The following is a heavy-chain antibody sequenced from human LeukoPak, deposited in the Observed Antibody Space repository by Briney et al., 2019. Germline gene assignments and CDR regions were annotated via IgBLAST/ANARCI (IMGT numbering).Heavy chain of an antibody. Sequence: QAGGSLRLSCAASRFTFSSYAMSWVRQAPGKGLEWVSAISGSGGSTYYADSVKGRFTISRDNSKNTLYLQMNSLRAEDTAVYYCAKVLYAGTTRYYFDYWGQGTLVTVSS. V-gene: IGHV3-23*01. J-gene: IGHJ4*02. CDR1: RFTFSSYA. D-gene: IGHD1-1*01. CDR3: AKVLYAGTTRYYFDY. CDR2: ISGSGGST.